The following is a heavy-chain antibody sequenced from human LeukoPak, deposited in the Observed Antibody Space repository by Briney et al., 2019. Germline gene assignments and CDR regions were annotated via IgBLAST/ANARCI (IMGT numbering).Heavy chain of an antibody. Sequence: SETLSLTCAVYGGSFSGYYWSWIRPPPGKGLEWIVEIINSGSINYNPSIESRVTISVDTSKNQCSLKLSSVTAADTAVYYGAQRAGPFDYWGQGTLVTVSS. J-gene: IGHJ4*02. D-gene: IGHD6-13*01. CDR3: AQRAGPFDY. CDR1: GGSFSGYY. V-gene: IGHV4-34*12. CDR2: IINSGSI.